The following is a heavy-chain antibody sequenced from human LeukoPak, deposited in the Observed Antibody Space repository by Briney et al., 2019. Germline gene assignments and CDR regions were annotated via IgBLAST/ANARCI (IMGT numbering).Heavy chain of an antibody. CDR3: ARGPPYGSGSYSDY. V-gene: IGHV3-48*03. J-gene: IGHJ4*02. Sequence: GGSLKLSCAASGFTFSSYEMNWVRQAPGKGLEWVSYISSSDSTIYYADSVKGRFTISRDNAKNSLYLQMNSLRAEDTAVYYCARGPPYGSGSYSDYWGQGTLVTVSS. CDR1: GFTFSSYE. D-gene: IGHD3-10*01. CDR2: ISSSDSTI.